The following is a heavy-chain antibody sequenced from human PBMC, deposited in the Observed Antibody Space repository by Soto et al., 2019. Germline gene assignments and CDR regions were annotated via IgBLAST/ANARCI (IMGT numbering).Heavy chain of an antibody. CDR2: ISGNAGST. D-gene: IGHD2-21*02. Sequence: DVLLSASGGRLVHPGGSLRVSCAASGFTFNNYAMNGVRQIPGKGLEGVSAISGNAGSTWYADSVKGRFTISRDNSQGTVSLQMSSLRADDTAIYYCAKGIHVMVVPGTAYFDSWGRGTLVTVSS. V-gene: IGHV3-23*01. CDR3: AKGIHVMVVPGTAYFDS. CDR1: GFTFNNYA. J-gene: IGHJ4*02.